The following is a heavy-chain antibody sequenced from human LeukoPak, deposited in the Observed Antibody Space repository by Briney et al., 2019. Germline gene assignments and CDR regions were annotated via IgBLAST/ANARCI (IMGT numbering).Heavy chain of an antibody. CDR2: IGRGGNSI. V-gene: IGHV3-11*01. CDR1: GFTFSDFY. J-gene: IGHJ4*02. CDR3: ARDQYLDY. Sequence: PGGSLRLSCAASGFTFSDFYMNWIRQAPGKGLEWVSSIGRGGNSIYYADSVRGRFTISRDNAKNSLYLQMNSLRAEDTAVYYCARDQYLDYRGQGTLVTVSS.